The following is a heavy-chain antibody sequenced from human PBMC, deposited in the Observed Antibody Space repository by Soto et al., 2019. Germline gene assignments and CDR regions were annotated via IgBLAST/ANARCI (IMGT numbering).Heavy chain of an antibody. D-gene: IGHD4-17*01. CDR1: GFTFSSYG. Sequence: PGGSLRLSCAASGFTFSSYGMHWVRQAPGKGLEWVAVISYDGSNKYYADSVKGRFTISRDNSKNTLYLQMNSLRAEDTAVYYCAKDSLDYGDPRFDYWGQGTLVTVSS. CDR3: AKDSLDYGDPRFDY. V-gene: IGHV3-30*18. CDR2: ISYDGSNK. J-gene: IGHJ4*02.